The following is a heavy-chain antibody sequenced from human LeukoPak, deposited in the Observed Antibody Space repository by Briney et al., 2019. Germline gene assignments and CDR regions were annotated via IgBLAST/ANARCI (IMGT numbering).Heavy chain of an antibody. Sequence: GGSLRLSCTASGFTFDNYAMHWVRQTPGRGLEWVSGISRNAVNTDYADSVKGRFTISRDNRKSSLYLQMNGLGAEDTALYYCAKSLLGSTWGYFDRWGQGTQVTVSS. D-gene: IGHD6-13*01. J-gene: IGHJ4*02. CDR3: AKSLLGSTWGYFDR. CDR1: GFTFDNYA. CDR2: ISRNAVNT. V-gene: IGHV3-9*01.